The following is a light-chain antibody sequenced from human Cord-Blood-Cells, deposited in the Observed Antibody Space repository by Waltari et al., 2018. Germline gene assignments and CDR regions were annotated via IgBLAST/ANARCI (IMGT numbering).Light chain of an antibody. Sequence: DIVMTQSPDSLAVSLGERATINCKSSQSVLYSSNNKNYLAWYQQKPGQPPKLIIYWASTRESGVPDRFSGSGSGTDFTLTISSLQAEDVAVYYGQQYYSTPITFGQGTLLEIK. J-gene: IGKJ5*01. V-gene: IGKV4-1*01. CDR3: QQYYSTPIT. CDR1: QSVLYSSNNKNY. CDR2: WAS.